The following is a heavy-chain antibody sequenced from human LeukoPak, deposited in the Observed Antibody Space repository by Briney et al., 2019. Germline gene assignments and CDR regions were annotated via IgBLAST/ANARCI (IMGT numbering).Heavy chain of an antibody. J-gene: IGHJ6*03. V-gene: IGHV3-23*01. Sequence: PGGSLRLSCAASGFTFSSYAMSWVRQAPGKGLEWVSAISGSGGSTYYADPVKGRFTISRDNSKNTLYLQMNSLRAEDTAVYYCAKCGSCSSTSCYTRALLAYYYYYMDVWGKGTTVTVSS. CDR3: AKCGSCSSTSCYTRALLAYYYYYMDV. CDR1: GFTFSSYA. CDR2: ISGSGGST. D-gene: IGHD2-2*02.